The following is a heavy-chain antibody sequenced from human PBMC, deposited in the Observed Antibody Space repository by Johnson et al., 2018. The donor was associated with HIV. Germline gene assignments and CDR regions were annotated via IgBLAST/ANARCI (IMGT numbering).Heavy chain of an antibody. J-gene: IGHJ3*02. D-gene: IGHD7-27*01. CDR1: GFTFSSYA. CDR2: ISYDGTNK. CDR3: ARVGDWGSAYDAFDI. Sequence: QVQLLESGGGVVQPGRSLRLSCAASGFTFSSYALHWVRQAPGKGLEWVAVISYDGTNKYYADSVKGRFTISRDNSKKTLYLQMSSLRIEDTAVYYCARVGDWGSAYDAFDICGQGTMVTVSS. V-gene: IGHV3-30-3*01.